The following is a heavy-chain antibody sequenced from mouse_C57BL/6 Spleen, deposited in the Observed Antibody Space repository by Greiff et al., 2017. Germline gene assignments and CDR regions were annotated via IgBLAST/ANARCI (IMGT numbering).Heavy chain of an antibody. V-gene: IGHV1-52*01. CDR2: IDPSDSEP. J-gene: IGHJ4*01. D-gene: IGHD2-3*01. CDR1: GYTFTSYW. Sequence: QVQLLQPGAELVRPGSSVKLSCKASGYTFTSYWMHWVKQRPIQGLEWIGNIDPSDSEPHYNQKFKDKATLTVDKSSSTADLQLSSLTSEDAAVYYCARADGLYAMDYWGQGTSVTVSS. CDR3: ARADGLYAMDY.